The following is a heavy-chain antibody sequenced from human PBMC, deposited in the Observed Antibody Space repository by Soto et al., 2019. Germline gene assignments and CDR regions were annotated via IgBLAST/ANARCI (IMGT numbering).Heavy chain of an antibody. V-gene: IGHV4-31*01. CDR1: CGSISSVGYY. J-gene: IGHJ5*02. Sequence: SETLSLTCTVSCGSISSVGYYWSWIRQHPGKWLEWIGYIYYSGSXXFSPSLKXXVTISVDTSNXQFFLXLISVTSADAAVYYCARDPNPIFATWRQGTLVTGS. D-gene: IGHD2-21*01. CDR2: IYYSGSX. CDR3: ARDPNPIFAT.